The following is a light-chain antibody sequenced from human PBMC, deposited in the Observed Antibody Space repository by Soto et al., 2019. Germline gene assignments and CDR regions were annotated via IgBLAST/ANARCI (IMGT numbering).Light chain of an antibody. J-gene: IGKJ1*01. V-gene: IGKV1-39*01. CDR3: QQSYSTPRT. CDR1: QSINSW. Sequence: DIQMTQSPSTLSASVGDRVTITCRASQSINSWLAWYQQKPGKPPKLLIYAASSLQSGVPSRFSGSGSGTDFTLTISSLQPEDFATYYCQQSYSTPRTFGQGTKVDIK. CDR2: AAS.